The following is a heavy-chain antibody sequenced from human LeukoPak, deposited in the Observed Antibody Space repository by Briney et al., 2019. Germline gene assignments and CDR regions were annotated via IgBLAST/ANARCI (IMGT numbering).Heavy chain of an antibody. CDR1: GSTFGDYA. J-gene: IGHJ4*02. CDR3: TREGLSDVYCSGGSCYFPGYFDY. D-gene: IGHD2-15*01. V-gene: IGHV3-49*04. Sequence: PGGSLRLSCTASGSTFGDYAMSWVRQAPGKGLEWVGFIRSKAYGGTTEYAASVKGGFTISRDDSKSIAYLQMNSLKTEDTAVYYCTREGLSDVYCSGGSCYFPGYFDYWGQGTLVTVSS. CDR2: IRSKAYGGTT.